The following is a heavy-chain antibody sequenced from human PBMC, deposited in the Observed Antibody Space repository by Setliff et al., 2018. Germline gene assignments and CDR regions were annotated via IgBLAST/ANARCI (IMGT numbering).Heavy chain of an antibody. Sequence: PGGSLRLSCVVSGFSFSRHWMSWVRQAPGKGLEWVADIKQDGSTKYYLDSVKGRFTISRDNAKNSLSLQMNSLRADDTAVYYCAGPLGSITWLDWGQGTMVTVSS. CDR1: GFSFSRHW. CDR3: AGPLGSITWLD. D-gene: IGHD6-19*01. J-gene: IGHJ3*01. V-gene: IGHV3-7*03. CDR2: IKQDGSTK.